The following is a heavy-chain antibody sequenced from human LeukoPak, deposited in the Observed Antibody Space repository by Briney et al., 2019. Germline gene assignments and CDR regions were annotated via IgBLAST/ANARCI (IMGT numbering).Heavy chain of an antibody. J-gene: IGHJ6*02. CDR3: ARGWNYGSGSYYLHRYGMDV. V-gene: IGHV4-34*01. CDR2: INHSGST. D-gene: IGHD3-10*01. CDR1: GGSFSGYY. Sequence: PSETLSLTCAVYGGSFSGYYWSWIRQPPGKGLEWIGEINHSGSTNYNPSLKSRVTISVDTSKNQFSLKLGCVTAADPAVYYCARGWNYGSGSYYLHRYGMDVWGQGTPVTVSS.